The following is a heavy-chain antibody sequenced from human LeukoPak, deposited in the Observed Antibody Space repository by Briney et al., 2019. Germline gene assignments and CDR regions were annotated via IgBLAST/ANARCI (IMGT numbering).Heavy chain of an antibody. J-gene: IGHJ5*02. V-gene: IGHV4-39*07. D-gene: IGHD6-13*01. CDR1: GGSISSSSYY. Sequence: SATLSLTCTVSGGSISSSSYYWGWIRQPPGKGLEWIGSIYDSGSTYYNPSLKSRVTISVDTSKNQFSLKLSSVTAADTAVYYCARDRTAAAAPVVDPWGQGTLVTVSS. CDR2: IYDSGST. CDR3: ARDRTAAAAPVVDP.